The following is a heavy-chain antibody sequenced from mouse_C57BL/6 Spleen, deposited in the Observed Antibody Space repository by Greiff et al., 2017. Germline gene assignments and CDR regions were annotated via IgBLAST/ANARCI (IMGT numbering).Heavy chain of an antibody. Sequence: QVKLQQPGAELVKPGASVKMSCKASGYTFTSYWITWVKQRPGQGLEWIGDIYPGSGSTNYNEKFKSKATLTVDTSSSTAYMQLSSLTSEDSAVYYCARSLLLRYQFAYWGQGTLVTVSA. V-gene: IGHV1-55*01. J-gene: IGHJ3*01. D-gene: IGHD1-1*01. CDR2: IYPGSGST. CDR3: ARSLLLRYQFAY. CDR1: GYTFTSYW.